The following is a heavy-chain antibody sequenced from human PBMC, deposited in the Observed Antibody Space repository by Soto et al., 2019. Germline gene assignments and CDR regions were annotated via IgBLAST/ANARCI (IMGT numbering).Heavy chain of an antibody. D-gene: IGHD6-13*01. CDR1: GGSISSYY. Sequence: QVQLQESGPGLVKPSETLSLTCTVSGGSISSYYWSWIRQPPGKGLEWIGYISYSGSTNYNSSLKSRVTISVDTSKNQVSLKLSSVTAADTAVYYCAREGVSSSWYYYYGMDVWGQGTTVTVSS. V-gene: IGHV4-59*01. CDR3: AREGVSSSWYYYYGMDV. CDR2: ISYSGST. J-gene: IGHJ6*02.